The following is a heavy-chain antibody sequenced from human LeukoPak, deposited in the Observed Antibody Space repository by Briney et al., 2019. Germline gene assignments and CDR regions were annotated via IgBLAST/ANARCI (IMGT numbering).Heavy chain of an antibody. J-gene: IGHJ4*02. CDR3: AREVGGQLWFGYFDY. D-gene: IGHD5-18*01. CDR1: GFTFSSYG. V-gene: IGHV3-33*08. CDR2: IWYDGSNK. Sequence: GGSLRLSCAASGFTFSSYGMHWVRQAPGKGLEWVAVIWYDGSNKYYADSVKGRFTISRDNSKNTLYLQMNSLRAEDTAVYYCAREVGGQLWFGYFDYWGQGTLVTASS.